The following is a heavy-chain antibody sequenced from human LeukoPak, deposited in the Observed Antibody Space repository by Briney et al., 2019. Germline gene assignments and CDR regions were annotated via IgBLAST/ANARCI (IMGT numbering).Heavy chain of an antibody. D-gene: IGHD4-17*01. CDR2: THTSGRS. Sequence: SETLSLTCTVSGGTINSHYWSWIRQPPGEGLEWIAYTHTSGRSRYNPSFKCRVTISLDMSKNQLSLNMYSVTAADTAVYFCARHYLYGDSSWDSWGPGNLVIVSS. CDR1: GGTINSHY. CDR3: ARHYLYGDSSWDS. J-gene: IGHJ4*02. V-gene: IGHV4-4*09.